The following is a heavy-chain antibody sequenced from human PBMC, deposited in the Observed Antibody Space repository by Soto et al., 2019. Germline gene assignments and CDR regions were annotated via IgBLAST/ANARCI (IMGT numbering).Heavy chain of an antibody. J-gene: IGHJ5*02. CDR1: GGSISSGGYY. D-gene: IGHD2-8*01. V-gene: IGHV4-31*03. CDR3: ASRYCTNGVCYGVDWFDP. Sequence: SETLSLTCTVSGGSISSGGYYWSWIRQHPGKGLEWIGYIYYSGSTYYNPSLKSRVTISVDTSKNQFSLKLSSVTAADTAVYYCASRYCTNGVCYGVDWFDPWGQGTLVTVSS. CDR2: IYYSGST.